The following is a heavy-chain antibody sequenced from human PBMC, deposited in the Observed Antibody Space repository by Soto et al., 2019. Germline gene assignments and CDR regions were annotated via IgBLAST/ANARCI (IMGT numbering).Heavy chain of an antibody. J-gene: IGHJ6*02. Sequence: GGSLRLSCTASGFTFGDYAMSWFRQAPGKGLEWVGFIRSKAYGGTTEYAASVKGRFTISRDDSKSIAYLQMNSLKTEDTAVYYCTRENPHISSWYWSYYYYGMDVWAQETTVTVSS. V-gene: IGHV3-49*03. D-gene: IGHD6-13*01. CDR1: GFTFGDYA. CDR3: TRENPHISSWYWSYYYYGMDV. CDR2: IRSKAYGGTT.